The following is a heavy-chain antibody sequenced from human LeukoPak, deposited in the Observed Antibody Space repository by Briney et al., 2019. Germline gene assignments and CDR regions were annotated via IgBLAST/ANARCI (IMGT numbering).Heavy chain of an antibody. CDR2: IWHDGSHK. Sequence: PGGSLRLSCEASGFAFNTYAMHWVRQAPGKGLEWVTLIWHDGSHKFYIDSVRGRFTISRDNFKNTVYLQMNGLRAEDTAVYYCAREIFGSGGYPDYWGQGTLVDVSS. V-gene: IGHV3-33*01. CDR1: GFAFNTYA. J-gene: IGHJ4*02. D-gene: IGHD3-10*01. CDR3: AREIFGSGGYPDY.